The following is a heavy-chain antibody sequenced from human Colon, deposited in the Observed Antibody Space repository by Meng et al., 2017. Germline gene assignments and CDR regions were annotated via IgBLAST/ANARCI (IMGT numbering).Heavy chain of an antibody. V-gene: IGHV4-4*02. CDR2: VYHRGDT. CDR1: GDSISSDIW. J-gene: IGHJ4*02. Sequence: QVQLQESGPGLVKLSGTLSLTCTVSGDSISSDIWWSWVRQPPGKGLEWIGEVYHRGDTNYNPSLKSRVVISVDRSKNQFSLNLSSVTAADTAVYYCGRDQGRQLINHWGQGTLVTVSS. D-gene: IGHD1-1*01. CDR3: GRDQGRQLINH.